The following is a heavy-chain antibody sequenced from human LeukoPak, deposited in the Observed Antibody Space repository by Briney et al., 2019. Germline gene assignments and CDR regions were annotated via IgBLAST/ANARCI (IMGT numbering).Heavy chain of an antibody. CDR2: INHSGST. V-gene: IGHV4-34*01. D-gene: IGHD3-16*02. CDR1: GGSFSGYY. J-gene: IGHJ5*02. Sequence: SETLSLTCAVHGGSFSGYYWSWIRQPPGKGLEWIGEINHSGSTNYNPSLKSRVTISVDTSKNQFSLKLSSVTAADTAVYYCARGLTYYDYVWGSYRYFWFDPWGQGTLVTVSS. CDR3: ARGLTYYDYVWGSYRYFWFDP.